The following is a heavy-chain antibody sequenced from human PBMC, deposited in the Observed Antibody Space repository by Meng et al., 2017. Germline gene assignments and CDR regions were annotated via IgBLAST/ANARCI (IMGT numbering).Heavy chain of an antibody. CDR3: ARDSSSGWYHNY. Sequence: EVPLAGTGGGLIQPGGSLRLSCTASGFSVTTSYMSWVRQAPGKGLEWVSVIYSGGSTYYADSVKGRFSISRDNSKNTLYLQMNSLRAEGTAVYFCARDSSSGWYHNYWGQGTLVTVSS. CDR2: IYSGGST. CDR1: GFSVTTSY. J-gene: IGHJ4*02. D-gene: IGHD6-19*01. V-gene: IGHV3-53*02.